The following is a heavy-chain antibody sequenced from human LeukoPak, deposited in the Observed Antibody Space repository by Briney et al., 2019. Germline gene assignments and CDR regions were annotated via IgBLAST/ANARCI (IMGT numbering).Heavy chain of an antibody. CDR3: ARTIYXDYVDXGGFXX. CDR2: IYHSGST. V-gene: IGHV4-30-2*01. Sequence: SETLSLTCAVSGGSISSGGYSWSWIRQPPGKGLEWIGYIYHSGSTYYNPSLKSRVTISVDRSKNQFSLKLSSVTAADTAVYYCARTIYXDYVDXGGFXXXXQGTLVTVSS. J-gene: IGHJ4*02. CDR1: GGSISSGGYS. D-gene: IGHD4-17*01.